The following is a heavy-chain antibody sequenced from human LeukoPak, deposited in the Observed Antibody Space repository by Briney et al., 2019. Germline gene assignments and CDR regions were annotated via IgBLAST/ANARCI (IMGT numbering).Heavy chain of an antibody. CDR1: GGTFSSYA. D-gene: IGHD1-26*01. CDR2: IIPIFGTA. Sequence: ASVTVSCKASGGTFSSYAISWVRQAPGQGLEWMGGIIPIFGTANYAQKFQGRVTITADESTSTAYMELSSLRSEDTAVYYCARSMWELLGYFDYWGQGTLATVSS. V-gene: IGHV1-69*13. J-gene: IGHJ4*02. CDR3: ARSMWELLGYFDY.